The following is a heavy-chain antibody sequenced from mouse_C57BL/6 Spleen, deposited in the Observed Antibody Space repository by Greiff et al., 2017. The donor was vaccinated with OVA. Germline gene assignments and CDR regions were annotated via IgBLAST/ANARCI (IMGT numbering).Heavy chain of an antibody. CDR1: GYTFTTYP. V-gene: IGHV1-47*01. D-gene: IGHD2-5*01. J-gene: IGHJ3*01. CDR3: ARVYSNYDSWFAY. CDR2: FHPYNDDT. Sequence: VKVVESGAELVKPGASVKMSCKASGYTFTTYPIEWMKQNHGKSLEWIGNFHPYNDDTKYNEKFKGKATLTVEKSSSTVYLELSRLTSDDSAVYYCARVYSNYDSWFAYWGQGTLVTVSA.